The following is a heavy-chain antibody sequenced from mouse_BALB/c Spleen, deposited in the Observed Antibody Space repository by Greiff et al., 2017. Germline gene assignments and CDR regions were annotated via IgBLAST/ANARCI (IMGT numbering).Heavy chain of an antibody. Sequence: VKLQESGAELAKPGASVKMSCKASGYTFTSYWMHWVKQRPGQGLEWIGYINPSTGYTEYNQKFKDKATLTADKSSSTAYMQLSSLTSEDAAVYYCARWGYLYAMDYWGQGTSVTVSS. CDR3: ARWGYLYAMDY. J-gene: IGHJ4*01. V-gene: IGHV1-7*01. CDR1: GYTFTSYW. CDR2: INPSTGYT. D-gene: IGHD3-1*01.